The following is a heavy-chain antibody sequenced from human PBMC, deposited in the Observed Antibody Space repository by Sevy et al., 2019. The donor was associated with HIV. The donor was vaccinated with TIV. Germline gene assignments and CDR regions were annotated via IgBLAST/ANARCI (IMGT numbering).Heavy chain of an antibody. Sequence: ASVKVSCKASGYTITRYCMHWVRQAPGQGPEWMGVINPSDGGTIYAQKFHGRVTLTRDTSTSTVYMELSSLRSDDTAVYYCASYTTGSRGDYWGQGTLVTVSS. V-gene: IGHV1-46*01. CDR2: INPSDGGT. CDR1: GYTITRYC. J-gene: IGHJ4*02. D-gene: IGHD1-1*01. CDR3: ASYTTGSRGDY.